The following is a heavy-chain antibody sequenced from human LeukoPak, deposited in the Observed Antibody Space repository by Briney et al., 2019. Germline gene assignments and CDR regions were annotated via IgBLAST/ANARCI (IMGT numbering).Heavy chain of an antibody. D-gene: IGHD6-19*01. CDR3: ARDLQRTPTLAG. J-gene: IGHJ4*02. CDR1: GFTFSSYS. CDR2: ISSGSSTI. Sequence: GGSLRLSCAASGFTFSSYSMNWVRQAPGKGLEWVSYISSGSSTIYYADSVKGRFTISRDNAKNSLYLQVNSLRAEDTAVYYCARDLQRTPTLAGWGQGTLVTVSS. V-gene: IGHV3-48*04.